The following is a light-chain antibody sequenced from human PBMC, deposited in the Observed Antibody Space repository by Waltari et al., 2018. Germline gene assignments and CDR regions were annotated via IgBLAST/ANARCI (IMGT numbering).Light chain of an antibody. CDR3: SSYAGNDNVV. CDR2: EVT. CDR1: SRDVGAYHY. J-gene: IGLJ3*02. Sequence: QSALTQPPSASGSPGQSVTFPRTGTSRDVGAYHYVSWYQQHPGKAPKLIIYEVTKRPSGVPDRFSGSKSGNTAYLTVSGLQTEDEAAYHCSSYAGNDNVVFGGGTTLTVL. V-gene: IGLV2-8*01.